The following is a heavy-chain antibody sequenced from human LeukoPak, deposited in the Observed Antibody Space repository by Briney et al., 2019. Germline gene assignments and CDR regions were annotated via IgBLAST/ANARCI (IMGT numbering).Heavy chain of an antibody. V-gene: IGHV4-59*08. D-gene: IGHD3-22*01. CDR3: ARVVQSTDSSGFYLPEYFQH. Sequence: SDTLSLTCTVSGGSISSYYWSWIRQPPGKGLEWIGYIYYSGSTNYNPSLKSRVTISVDTSKNQFSLKLRSVTAADTAVYYCARVVQSTDSSGFYLPEYFQHWGQGTLVTVSS. CDR1: GGSISSYY. J-gene: IGHJ1*01. CDR2: IYYSGST.